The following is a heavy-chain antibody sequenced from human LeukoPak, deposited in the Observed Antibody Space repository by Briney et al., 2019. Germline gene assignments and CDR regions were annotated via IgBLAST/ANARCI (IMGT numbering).Heavy chain of an antibody. CDR1: GFSFSSYW. Sequence: GGSLRLSCAASGFSFSSYWMFWVRQAPGKGLEWVSAISGSGGSTYYADSVKGRFTISRDNSKNTLYLQMNSLRAEDTAVYYCAKDLEEIGYYYDSSGSSSYWGQGTLVTVSS. V-gene: IGHV3-23*01. J-gene: IGHJ4*02. D-gene: IGHD3-22*01. CDR3: AKDLEEIGYYYDSSGSSSY. CDR2: ISGSGGST.